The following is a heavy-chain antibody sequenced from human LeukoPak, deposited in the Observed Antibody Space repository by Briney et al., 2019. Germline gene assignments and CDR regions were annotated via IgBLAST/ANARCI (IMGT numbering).Heavy chain of an antibody. CDR1: GGSFSGYY. V-gene: IGHV4-34*01. D-gene: IGHD4-17*01. J-gene: IGHJ4*02. CDR2: INHSGST. CDR3: ARTEGVYGDYFDY. Sequence: SETLSLTCAVYGGSFSGYYWSWIRQPPGKGLEWIGEINHSGSTNYNPSLKSRVTISVDTSKNQFSLKLNSVTAADTAVYYCARTEGVYGDYFDYWGQGTLVTISS.